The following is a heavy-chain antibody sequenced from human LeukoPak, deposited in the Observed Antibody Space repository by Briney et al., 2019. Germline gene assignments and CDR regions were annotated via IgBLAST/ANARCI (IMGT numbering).Heavy chain of an antibody. J-gene: IGHJ6*02. CDR2: FDPEDGET. CDR1: GYTLTELS. Sequence: ASVTVSCKVSGYTLTELSMHWVRQAPGKGLEWMGGFDPEDGETIYAQKFQGRVTMTEDTSTDTAYTELSSLRSEDTAVYYCASAPVPRYYYYYYGMDVWGQGTTVTVSS. CDR3: ASAPVPRYYYYYYGMDV. D-gene: IGHD6-6*01. V-gene: IGHV1-24*01.